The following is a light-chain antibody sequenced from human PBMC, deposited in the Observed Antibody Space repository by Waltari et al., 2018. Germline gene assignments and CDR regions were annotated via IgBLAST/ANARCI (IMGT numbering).Light chain of an antibody. CDR3: QQRSKWPRT. J-gene: IGKJ2*01. CDR1: QSVNIY. Sequence: EILLTQSPATLSLSSAERATHSCRASQSVNIYLAWYQQKPGQSPRLLIYDESNRATGIPARFSGSGSGTDFTLTISSLEPEDFAVYYCQQRSKWPRTFGQGTKLEIK. V-gene: IGKV3-11*01. CDR2: DES.